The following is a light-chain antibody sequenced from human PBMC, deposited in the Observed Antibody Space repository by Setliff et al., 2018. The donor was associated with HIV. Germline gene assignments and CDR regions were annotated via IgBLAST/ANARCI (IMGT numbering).Light chain of an antibody. J-gene: IGLJ1*01. Sequence: QSVLTQPASVSGSPGQSITIPCTGTSSDIGRYNSVSWYQQKPGKAPKLLIFDVNNRPSGVSTRFSASKSGNTASLIISGLQPEDEADYYCSSYTSSNTPYVFGTGTKVTVL. CDR2: DVN. V-gene: IGLV2-14*01. CDR1: SSDIGRYNS. CDR3: SSYTSSNTPYV.